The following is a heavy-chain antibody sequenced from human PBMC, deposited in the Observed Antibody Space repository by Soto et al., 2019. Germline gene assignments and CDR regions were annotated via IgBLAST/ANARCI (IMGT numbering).Heavy chain of an antibody. J-gene: IGHJ4*02. CDR2: ISSTTNYI. Sequence: GSLRLSCAACRFTFTRYSMNWVRQAPGKGLEWVSSISSTTNYIYYADSMKGRFTVSRDNAKNSVYLEMNSLSAEDTAVYYCARESEDLTSNFDYWGQGTLVTVSS. CDR1: RFTFTRYS. CDR3: ARESEDLTSNFDY. V-gene: IGHV3-21*01.